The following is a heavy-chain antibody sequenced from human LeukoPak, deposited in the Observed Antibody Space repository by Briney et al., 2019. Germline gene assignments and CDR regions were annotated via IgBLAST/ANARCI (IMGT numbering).Heavy chain of an antibody. D-gene: IGHD2-15*01. CDR1: GGSFSGNY. J-gene: IGHJ1*01. CDR2: INHSGST. CDR3: APYCSGGSCTGYVQH. V-gene: IGHV4-34*01. Sequence: TSETLSLTCAVYGGSFSGNYWTWIRQPPGKGLEWIGEINHSGSTKYNPSLKSRVTISVDTSKNQFSLKLSSVTAADTAVYYCAPYCSGGSCTGYVQHWGQGTLVTVSS.